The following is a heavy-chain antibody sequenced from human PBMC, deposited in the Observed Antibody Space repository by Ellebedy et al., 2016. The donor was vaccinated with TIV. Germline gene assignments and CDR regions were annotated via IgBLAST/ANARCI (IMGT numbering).Heavy chain of an antibody. Sequence: GGSLRLXXAASGFTFSSYAMHWVRQTPGKGLEWVAVISYDGSNKYYADSVKGRFTISRDNSKNTLYLQMNSLRAEDTAVYYCARDPQRITMIVYGMDVWGQGTTVTVSS. J-gene: IGHJ6*02. CDR1: GFTFSSYA. CDR2: ISYDGSNK. CDR3: ARDPQRITMIVYGMDV. D-gene: IGHD3-22*01. V-gene: IGHV3-30-3*01.